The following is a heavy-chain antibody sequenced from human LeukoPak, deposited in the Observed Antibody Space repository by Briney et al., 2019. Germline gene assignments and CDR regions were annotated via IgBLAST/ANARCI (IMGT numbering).Heavy chain of an antibody. CDR3: ARGRYYDYVWGSYRPYYFDY. D-gene: IGHD3-16*02. J-gene: IGHJ4*02. Sequence: GESLKISCKGSGYSFTSYWIGWVRQIPGKGLEWMGIIYPGDSDTRYSPSFQGQVTISDDKSISTAYLQWSSLKASDTAMYYCARGRYYDYVWGSYRPYYFDYWGQGTLVTVSS. CDR2: IYPGDSDT. V-gene: IGHV5-51*01. CDR1: GYSFTSYW.